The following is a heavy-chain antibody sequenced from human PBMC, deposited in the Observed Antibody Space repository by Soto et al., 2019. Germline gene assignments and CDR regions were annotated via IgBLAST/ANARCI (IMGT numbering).Heavy chain of an antibody. Sequence: GASVKVSCKDSGGTFSSYAISWVRQAPGQGLEWMGGIIPIFGTANYAQKFQGRVTITADKSTYTAYMELSSLRSEDTAVYFCARGDSDYFDYWGQGTLVTVSS. V-gene: IGHV1-69*06. CDR1: GGTFSSYA. CDR3: ARGDSDYFDY. CDR2: IIPIFGTA. J-gene: IGHJ4*02. D-gene: IGHD2-21*02.